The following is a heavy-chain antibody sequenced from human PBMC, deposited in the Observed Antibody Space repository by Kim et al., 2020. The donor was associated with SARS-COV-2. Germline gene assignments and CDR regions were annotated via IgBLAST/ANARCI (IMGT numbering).Heavy chain of an antibody. V-gene: IGHV4-39*01. Sequence: SLKSRVTISIDTSKNQFSLKLSSVPAADTAVYSCARNSGYDSFYYYGMDVWGQGTTVTVSS. D-gene: IGHD5-12*01. J-gene: IGHJ6*02. CDR3: ARNSGYDSFYYYGMDV.